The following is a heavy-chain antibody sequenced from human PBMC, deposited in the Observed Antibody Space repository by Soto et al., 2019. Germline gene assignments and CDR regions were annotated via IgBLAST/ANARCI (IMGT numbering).Heavy chain of an antibody. CDR3: ARGDYFDRRFDY. CDR2: IKQDETEK. V-gene: IGHV3-7*03. CDR1: GFTFSSYW. D-gene: IGHD3-22*01. Sequence: GGSLRLSCAASGFTFSSYWMNWVRQAPGRGLEWVADIKQDETEKYYVDSVKGRFTISRDNAKNSLYLQMDSLRAEDTAVYYCARGDYFDRRFDYWGQGTLVTVSS. J-gene: IGHJ4*02.